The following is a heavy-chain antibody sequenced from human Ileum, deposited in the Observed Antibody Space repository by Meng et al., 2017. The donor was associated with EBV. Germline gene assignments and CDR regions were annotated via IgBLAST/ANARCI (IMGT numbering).Heavy chain of an antibody. CDR2: VSYDGSRQ. CDR1: GFTFSGYG. CDR3: AKVATGGYYFDS. J-gene: IGHJ4*02. Sequence: QARLGGSGGGVVQTGRSLRLSCAASGFTFSGYGMHWVRQAPGKGLEWVAIVSYDGSRQDYTDSVKGRFTISRDNSKNTLYLQMNSLRADDTAIYYCAKVATGGYYFDSWGQGTLVTVSS. V-gene: IGHV3-30*18. D-gene: IGHD4-17*01.